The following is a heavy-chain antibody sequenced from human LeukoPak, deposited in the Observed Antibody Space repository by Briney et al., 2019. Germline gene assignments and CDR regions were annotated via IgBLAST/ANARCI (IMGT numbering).Heavy chain of an antibody. D-gene: IGHD6-13*01. Sequence: SETLSLTCAVYGGSFSGYYWSWIRQPPGKGLEWIGEINHSGSTNYNPSLKSRVTISVDKSKNQFSLKLSSVTAADTAVYYCARGRSSSWSYYYYYYGMDVWGQGTTVTVSS. CDR3: ARGRSSSWSYYYYYYGMDV. J-gene: IGHJ6*02. V-gene: IGHV4-34*01. CDR2: INHSGST. CDR1: GGSFSGYY.